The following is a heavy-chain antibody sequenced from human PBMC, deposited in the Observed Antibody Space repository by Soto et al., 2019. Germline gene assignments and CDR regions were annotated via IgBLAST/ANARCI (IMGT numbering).Heavy chain of an antibody. CDR2: SYYRGNA. J-gene: IGHJ4*02. V-gene: IGHV4-39*01. CDR1: DYSINSDNYY. Sequence: QLQLQESGPGLVKPSETLSLTCSVSDYSINSDNYYCGWIRQPPGKGLEWIGSSYYRGNAYYNPSLKSRVTISLEKSKSPFSLKLNSVTAADSAVYFCARLEGLATISYYFDFWGPGALVTVSS. CDR3: ARLEGLATISYYFDF. D-gene: IGHD3-3*01.